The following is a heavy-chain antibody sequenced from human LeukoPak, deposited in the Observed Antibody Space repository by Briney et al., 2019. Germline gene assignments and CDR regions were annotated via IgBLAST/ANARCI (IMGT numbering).Heavy chain of an antibody. CDR3: ASSYYDILTGYYRRSPFDY. D-gene: IGHD3-9*01. CDR2: IIPIFGTA. J-gene: IGHJ4*02. Sequence: SVKVSCKASGGTFSSYAISWLRQAPGQGLEWMGGIIPIFGTANYAQKFQGRVTITADESTSTAYMELSSLRSEDTAVYYCASSYYDILTGYYRRSPFDYWGQGTLVTVSS. CDR1: GGTFSSYA. V-gene: IGHV1-69*13.